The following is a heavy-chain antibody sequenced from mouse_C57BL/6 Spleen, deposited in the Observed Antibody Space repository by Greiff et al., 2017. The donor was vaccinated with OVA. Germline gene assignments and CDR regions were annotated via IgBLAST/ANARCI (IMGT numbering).Heavy chain of an antibody. CDR3: ARIDYGSSYERYWYFDV. V-gene: IGHV1-42*01. Sequence: VQLQQSGPELVKPGASVKISCKASGYSFTGYYMNWVKQSPEKSLEWIGEINPSTGGTTYNQKFKAKATLTVDKSSSTAYMQLKSLTSEDSAVYYCARIDYGSSYERYWYFDVWGTGTTVTVSS. D-gene: IGHD1-1*01. CDR1: GYSFTGYY. J-gene: IGHJ1*03. CDR2: INPSTGGT.